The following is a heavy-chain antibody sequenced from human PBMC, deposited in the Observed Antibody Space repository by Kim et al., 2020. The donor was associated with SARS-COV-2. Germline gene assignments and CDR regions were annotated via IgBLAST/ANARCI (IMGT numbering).Heavy chain of an antibody. V-gene: IGHV3-23*01. J-gene: IGHJ3*02. CDR3: AKVASWDYGDYHDAFDI. D-gene: IGHD4-17*01. Sequence: GGSLRLSCAASGFTFSSYAMSWVRQAPGKGLEWVSAISGSGGSTYYADSVKGRFTISRDNSKNTLYLQMNSLRAEDTAVYYCAKVASWDYGDYHDAFDIWGQGTMVTVSS. CDR1: GFTFSSYA. CDR2: ISGSGGST.